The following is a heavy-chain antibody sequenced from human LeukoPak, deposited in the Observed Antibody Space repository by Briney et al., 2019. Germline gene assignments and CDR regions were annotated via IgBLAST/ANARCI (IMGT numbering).Heavy chain of an antibody. Sequence: SETLSLTCTVSGGSISSYYWNWIRQPPGKGLEWIGYIYYSGSINYNPSLKSRVTISVDTSQNHFSLKLSSVTAADTAVYYCARAYSGSYYHFYYWGQGSLVTVSS. J-gene: IGHJ4*02. CDR1: GGSISSYY. CDR3: ARAYSGSYYHFYY. CDR2: IYYSGSI. D-gene: IGHD1-26*01. V-gene: IGHV4-59*01.